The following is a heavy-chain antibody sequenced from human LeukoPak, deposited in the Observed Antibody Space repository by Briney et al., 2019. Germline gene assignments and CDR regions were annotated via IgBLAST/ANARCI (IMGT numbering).Heavy chain of an antibody. Sequence: SVKVSCKASGYTFNYRYLHWVRQAPGQALEWRGWNTPFNGNTNYAQKLQDRVPNTRHRSMGTAYMELSSLRSEDTAMYYCAGDVYKNNWFDPWGQGPLVSVSS. V-gene: IGHV1-45*02. J-gene: IGHJ5*02. D-gene: IGHD5-24*01. CDR2: NTPFNGNT. CDR3: AGDVYKNNWFDP. CDR1: GYTFNYRY.